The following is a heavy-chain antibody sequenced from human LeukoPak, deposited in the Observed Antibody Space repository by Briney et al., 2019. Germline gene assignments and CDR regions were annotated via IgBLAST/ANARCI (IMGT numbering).Heavy chain of an antibody. V-gene: IGHV3-23*01. CDR2: ISGSGGST. D-gene: IGHD3-22*01. CDR1: GFTFSSYA. J-gene: IGHJ4*02. Sequence: GGSLRLSCAASGFTFSSYAMSWVRQAPGKGLEWVSVISGSGGSTYYADSVKGRFTISRDNSKNTLHLQMNSLRAEDTAVYHCAKRSSYYSDSSGYRSEYYFDYWGQGTLVTVSS. CDR3: AKRSSYYSDSSGYRSEYYFDY.